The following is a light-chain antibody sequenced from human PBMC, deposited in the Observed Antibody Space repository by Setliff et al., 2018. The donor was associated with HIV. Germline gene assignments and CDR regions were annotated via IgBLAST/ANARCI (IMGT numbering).Light chain of an antibody. J-gene: IGLJ2*01. CDR2: EGT. Sequence: QSALTQPASVSGSPGQSITISCTGTSSDVGSYRLVSWYQQHPGNAPKLMIYEGTKRPSGVPDRFSGSKSGNTASLTISGLQAEDEADYYCCSYAGSYTSPSGVFGGGTKVTVL. CDR3: CSYAGSYTSPSGV. V-gene: IGLV2-23*01. CDR1: SSDVGSYRL.